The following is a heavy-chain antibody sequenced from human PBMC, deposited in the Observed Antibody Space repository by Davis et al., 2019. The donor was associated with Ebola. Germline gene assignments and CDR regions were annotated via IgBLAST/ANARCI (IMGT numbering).Heavy chain of an antibody. CDR2: ISSNGGST. D-gene: IGHD6-19*01. CDR1: GFTFSSYA. CDR3: ARAVAATGWFDP. J-gene: IGHJ5*02. V-gene: IGHV3-64*01. Sequence: GESLKISCAASGFTFSSYAMHWVRQAPGKGLEYVSAISSNGGSTYYANSVKGRFTISRDNSKNTLYLQMGSLRAEDMAVYYCARAVAATGWFDPWGQGTLVTVSS.